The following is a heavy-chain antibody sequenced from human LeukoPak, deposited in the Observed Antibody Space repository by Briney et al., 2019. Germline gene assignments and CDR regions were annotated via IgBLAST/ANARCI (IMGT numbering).Heavy chain of an antibody. D-gene: IGHD1-26*01. CDR2: ISSSSSYI. Sequence: AGGSLRLSCAASGFTFSSYSMNWVRQAPGKGLEWVSSISSSSSYIYYADSVKGRFTISRDNAKNSLYLQMNSLRAEDTAVYYCARLYASWTSGSYSTFDYWGQGTLVTVSS. J-gene: IGHJ4*02. V-gene: IGHV3-21*01. CDR1: GFTFSSYS. CDR3: ARLYASWTSGSYSTFDY.